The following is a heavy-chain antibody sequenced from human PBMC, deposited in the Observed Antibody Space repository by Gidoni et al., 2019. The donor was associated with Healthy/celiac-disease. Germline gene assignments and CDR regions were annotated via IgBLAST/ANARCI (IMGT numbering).Heavy chain of an antibody. Sequence: EVQLLESGGGLVQPGGSLRLSCAASGVTFSSYAMSWVRQAPGKGLEWVSAISGGGVSTYYADSVKGRFTISRDNSKNTLYLQMTSLRAEDTAVYYCAKDGEIVVVGGLDYWGQGTLVTVSS. CDR2: ISGGGVST. CDR1: GVTFSSYA. V-gene: IGHV3-23*01. J-gene: IGHJ4*02. D-gene: IGHD2-15*01. CDR3: AKDGEIVVVGGLDY.